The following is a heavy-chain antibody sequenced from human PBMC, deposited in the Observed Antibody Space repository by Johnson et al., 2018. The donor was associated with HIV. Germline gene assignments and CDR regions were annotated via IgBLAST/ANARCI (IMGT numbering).Heavy chain of an antibody. CDR2: IRFDGSNK. V-gene: IGHV3-30*02. J-gene: IGHJ3*02. Sequence: QVQLVESGGGVVQPGGSLRLSCAASGFTFNSYAMHWVRQAPGKGLEWVAFIRFDGSNKYYADYVKGGLIMSRDNSKNKLYVEMDSLRAEDTDVYYCVKARGGYWGHDFDIWGQGTMVTVSS. CDR1: GFTFNSYA. CDR3: VKARGGYWGHDFDI. D-gene: IGHD2-8*02.